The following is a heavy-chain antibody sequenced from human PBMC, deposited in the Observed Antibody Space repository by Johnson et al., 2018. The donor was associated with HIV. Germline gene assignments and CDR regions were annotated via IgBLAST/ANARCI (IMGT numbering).Heavy chain of an antibody. CDR3: ARGSGLADAFDI. CDR1: GFTFNSQW. Sequence: VQLVESGGGLVQPGGSLRLSCAASGFTFNSQWMTWVRQAPGKGLEWVANIKQDGSDRYYVNSVKGRLTISRDDPKNSLYLQMNSLRAEYTAVYYCARGSGLADAFDIWGQGTMVTVSS. D-gene: IGHD5/OR15-5a*01. V-gene: IGHV3-7*01. CDR2: IKQDGSDR. J-gene: IGHJ3*02.